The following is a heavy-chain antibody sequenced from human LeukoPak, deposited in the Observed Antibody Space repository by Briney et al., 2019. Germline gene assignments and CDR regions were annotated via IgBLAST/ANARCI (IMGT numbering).Heavy chain of an antibody. D-gene: IGHD6-19*01. CDR2: INHSGST. V-gene: IGHV4-34*01. Sequence: SETLSLTCAVYIVSFSDYYWSWIRQPPGKGLEWIGEINHSGSTNYNPSLKSRVTISVDTSKNQFSLKLSSVTAADTAVYYCARAQWLANWFDPWGQGTLVTVSS. J-gene: IGHJ5*02. CDR1: IVSFSDYY. CDR3: ARAQWLANWFDP.